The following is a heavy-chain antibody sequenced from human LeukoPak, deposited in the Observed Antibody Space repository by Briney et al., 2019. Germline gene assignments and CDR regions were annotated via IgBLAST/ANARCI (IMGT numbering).Heavy chain of an antibody. J-gene: IGHJ4*02. Sequence: GGSLRLSCAASGFTFSSYAMSWVRQAPGKGLEWVSAISGSGGSTYYADSVKGRFTISRDHFKNTLYLQMNSLRAEDTAVYYCAKDRGTMVRGVTIFDYWGQGTLVTVSS. CDR1: GFTFSSYA. V-gene: IGHV3-23*01. CDR3: AKDRGTMVRGVTIFDY. CDR2: ISGSGGST. D-gene: IGHD3-10*01.